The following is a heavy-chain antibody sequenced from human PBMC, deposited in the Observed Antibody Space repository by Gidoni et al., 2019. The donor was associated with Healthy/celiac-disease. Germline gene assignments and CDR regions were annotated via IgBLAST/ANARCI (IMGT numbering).Heavy chain of an antibody. V-gene: IGHV4-39*01. CDR1: GGSISSSSYY. D-gene: IGHD2-15*01. J-gene: IGHJ5*02. CDR3: AKRPRYCSGGSCYDWFDP. Sequence: QLQLQESGPGLVKPSETLSLTCTVSGGSISSSSYYWGWIRQPPGKGLAWIGSIYYSGSTYYTPSLKSRVTISVDTSKNQFSLKLSSVTAADTAVYYCAKRPRYCSGGSCYDWFDPWGQGTLVTVSS. CDR2: IYYSGST.